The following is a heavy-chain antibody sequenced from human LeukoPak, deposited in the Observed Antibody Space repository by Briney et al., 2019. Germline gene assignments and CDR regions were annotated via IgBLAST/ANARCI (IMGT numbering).Heavy chain of an antibody. Sequence: SETLSLTCAVSGGSISGGGYSWRWIRQPPGKGLEWIGYIYHSGSTYYNPSLKSRVTISVDRSKNQFSLKLSSVTAADTAVYYCARVRSSGSGSYTFYFDYWGQGTLVTVSS. D-gene: IGHD3-10*01. CDR3: ARVRSSGSGSYTFYFDY. CDR1: GGSISGGGYS. CDR2: IYHSGST. V-gene: IGHV4-30-2*01. J-gene: IGHJ4*02.